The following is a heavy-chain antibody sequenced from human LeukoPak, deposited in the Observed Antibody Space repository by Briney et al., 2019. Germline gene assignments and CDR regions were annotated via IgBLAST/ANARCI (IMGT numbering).Heavy chain of an antibody. CDR1: GYTVTGYY. D-gene: IGHD3-3*01. J-gene: IGHJ4*02. Sequence: GASVKVSCKASGYTVTGYYMHWVRQAPGQGLEWMGWINPNSGGTNYAQKFQGRVTMTRDTSISTAYMELSRLRSDDTAVYCCARDPITIFGVVQGGFDYWGQGTLVTVSS. CDR2: INPNSGGT. V-gene: IGHV1-2*02. CDR3: ARDPITIFGVVQGGFDY.